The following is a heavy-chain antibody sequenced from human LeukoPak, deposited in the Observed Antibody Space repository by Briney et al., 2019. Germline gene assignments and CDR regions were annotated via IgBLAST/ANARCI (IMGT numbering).Heavy chain of an antibody. CDR3: ARDPGGPSDGFDI. CDR2: IYHSGST. J-gene: IGHJ3*02. V-gene: IGHV4-39*07. CDR1: GGSISSSSYY. D-gene: IGHD3-16*01. Sequence: SETLSLTCTVSGGSISSSSYYWGWIRQPPGKGLDWIGEIYHSGSTNYNPSLKSRVTISVDKSKNQFSLKLNSVTAADTAVYYCARDPGGPSDGFDIWGQGTMVTVSS.